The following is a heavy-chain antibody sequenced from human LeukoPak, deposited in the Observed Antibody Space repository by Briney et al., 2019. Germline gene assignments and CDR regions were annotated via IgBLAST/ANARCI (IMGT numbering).Heavy chain of an antibody. D-gene: IGHD6-19*01. V-gene: IGHV4-59*01. CDR3: ARAGSSGWYIDY. CDR1: GGSISSYY. CDR2: IYYSGST. J-gene: IGHJ4*02. Sequence: SETLSLTCTVSGGSISSYYWSWIRQPPGKGLEWIGYIYYSGSTNYNPSLKSRVTTSVDTSKNQFSLKLSSVTAADTAVYYCARAGSSGWYIDYWGQGTLVTVSS.